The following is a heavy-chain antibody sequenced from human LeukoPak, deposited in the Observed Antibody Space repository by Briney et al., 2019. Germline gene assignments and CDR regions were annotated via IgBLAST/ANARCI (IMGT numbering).Heavy chain of an antibody. CDR3: ATLVVPAANADRYFDL. V-gene: IGHV1-24*01. D-gene: IGHD2-2*01. J-gene: IGHJ2*01. Sequence: ASVRVSCKVSGYTLTELSMHWVRQAPGKGGEGRGGFDPEDGETIYAQKFQGRVTMTEDTSTDTAYMELSSLRSEDTAVYYCATLVVPAANADRYFDLWGRGTLVTVSS. CDR2: FDPEDGET. CDR1: GYTLTELS.